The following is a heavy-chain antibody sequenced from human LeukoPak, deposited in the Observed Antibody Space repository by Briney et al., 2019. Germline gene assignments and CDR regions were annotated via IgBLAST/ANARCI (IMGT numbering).Heavy chain of an antibody. D-gene: IGHD6-6*01. V-gene: IGHV1-18*01. CDR2: ISAYNGNT. Sequence: ASVKVSCKASGYTFTSYGISWVRQAPGQGLEWMGWISAYNGNTNYAQKLQGRVTMTTDTSTSTAYMELRSLRSDDTAVYYCARERAGGDSSSSPCFDYWGQGTLVTVSS. CDR1: GYTFTSYG. CDR3: ARERAGGDSSSSPCFDY. J-gene: IGHJ4*02.